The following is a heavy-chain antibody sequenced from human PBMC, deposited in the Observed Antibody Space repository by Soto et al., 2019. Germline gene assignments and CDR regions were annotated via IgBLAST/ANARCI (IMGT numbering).Heavy chain of an antibody. J-gene: IGHJ4*02. CDR3: AKDLAYSSSGNFDY. CDR2: ISWNSGSI. V-gene: IGHV3-9*01. CDR1: GFTFDDYA. Sequence: EVQLVESGGGLVQPGRSLRLSCAASGFTFDDYAMHWVRQTPGKGLGWVSGISWNSGSIGYADPVKGRFTISRDNAKNSLYLQMNSLRAEDTALYYCAKDLAYSSSGNFDYWGQGTLVTVSS. D-gene: IGHD6-13*01.